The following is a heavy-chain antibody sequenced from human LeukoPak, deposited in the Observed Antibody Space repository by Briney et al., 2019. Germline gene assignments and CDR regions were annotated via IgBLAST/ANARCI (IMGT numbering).Heavy chain of an antibody. CDR2: IKQDGSEK. J-gene: IGHJ5*02. V-gene: IGHV3-7*01. CDR1: GFTFSRYW. Sequence: GGSLRLSCEASGFTFSRYWMSWVRQAPGKGLEWVANIKQDGSEKHYIDSVKGRLTISRDNAKNSLYLQMNSLRAEDTAVYYCARAYYDFWSGEAEGWFDPWGQGTLVTVSS. CDR3: ARAYYDFWSGEAEGWFDP. D-gene: IGHD3-3*01.